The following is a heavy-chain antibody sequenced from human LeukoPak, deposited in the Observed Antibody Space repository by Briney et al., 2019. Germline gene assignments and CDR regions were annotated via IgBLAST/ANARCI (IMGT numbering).Heavy chain of an antibody. V-gene: IGHV4-4*07. CDR2: IYTSGST. Sequence: SETLSLTCTVSGGSISSYYWSWIRQPAGKGLEWIGRIYTSGSTNHNPSLKSRVTMSVDTPKNQFSLKLSSVTAADTAVYYCAREEDRYNWNDVEENRYYYYYMDVWGKGTTVTVSS. J-gene: IGHJ6*03. D-gene: IGHD1-1*01. CDR3: AREEDRYNWNDVEENRYYYYYMDV. CDR1: GGSISSYY.